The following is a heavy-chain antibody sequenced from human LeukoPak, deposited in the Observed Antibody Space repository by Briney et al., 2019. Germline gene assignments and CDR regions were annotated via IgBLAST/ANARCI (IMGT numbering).Heavy chain of an antibody. CDR1: GGSISSSSYY. CDR2: IYYSGST. J-gene: IGHJ4*02. D-gene: IGHD2-21*02. CDR3: ARVAVVVTAILTQFDY. V-gene: IGHV4-39*07. Sequence: SETLSLTCTVYGGSISSSSYYWGWIRQPPGKGLEWIGSIYYSGSTYYNPSLKSRVTISVDTSKNQFSLKLSSVTAADAAVYYCARVAVVVTAILTQFDYWGQGTLVTVSS.